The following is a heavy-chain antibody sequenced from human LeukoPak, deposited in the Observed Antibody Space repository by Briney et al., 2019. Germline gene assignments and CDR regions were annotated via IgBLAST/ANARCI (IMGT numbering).Heavy chain of an antibody. CDR2: ISYDGSNK. CDR3: ARDTDVGYCTNGVCYTFGY. V-gene: IGHV3-30-3*01. CDR1: GFTFSSYA. D-gene: IGHD2-8*01. J-gene: IGHJ4*02. Sequence: GGSLRLSCAASGFTFSSYAMQWVRQAPGKGLEWVAVISYDGSNKYYADSVKGRFTISRDNSKNTLYLQMNSLRAEDTAVYYCARDTDVGYCTNGVCYTFGYWGQGTLVTVSS.